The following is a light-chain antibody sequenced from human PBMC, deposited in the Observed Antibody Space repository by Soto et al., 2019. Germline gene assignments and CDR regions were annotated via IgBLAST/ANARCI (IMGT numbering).Light chain of an antibody. J-gene: IGKJ1*01. CDR2: AAS. V-gene: IGKV1-8*01. CDR3: QQYYSYRT. CDR1: QGISSY. Sequence: AIRMTQSPSSLSASTGDRVTITCRASQGISSYLAWYQQKPGKAPKLLIYAASTLQSAVPSRFSGSGSGTDFTLTISCLQSEDFATYYCQQYYSYRTFGQGTKVDIK.